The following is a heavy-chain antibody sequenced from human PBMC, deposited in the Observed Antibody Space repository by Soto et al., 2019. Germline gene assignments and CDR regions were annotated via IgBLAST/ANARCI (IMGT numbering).Heavy chain of an antibody. V-gene: IGHV4-39*02. CDR2: IYLSGTT. J-gene: IGHJ5*02. Sequence: SENLSLTCTVSGDSITSNSYFWAWIRQPPGKGLEWIGSIYLSGTTYYNPSLKSRVTISVDRSKNQFSLKLSSVTAADTAVYYFSRDSSKRTLGDPRTQRSLVTVSS. D-gene: IGHD6-13*01. CDR3: SRDSSKRTLGDP. CDR1: GDSITSNSYF.